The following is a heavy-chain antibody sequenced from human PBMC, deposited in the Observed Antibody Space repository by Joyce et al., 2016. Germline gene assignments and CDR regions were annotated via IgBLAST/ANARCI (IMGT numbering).Heavy chain of an antibody. Sequence: EVQLVESGGGLVEPGGSLRLSCADSGFTFSSYSMSRVRQAQGKGLECVTSLSSSRSYIKYTDSVKGRFTISRDNAENSLYLEMNSLRVEDTAVYYWARSSCTKGIFDYWGQGALVTVSS. CDR3: ARSSCTKGIFDY. CDR1: GFTFSSYS. V-gene: IGHV3-21*01. J-gene: IGHJ4*02. D-gene: IGHD2-8*01. CDR2: LSSSRSYI.